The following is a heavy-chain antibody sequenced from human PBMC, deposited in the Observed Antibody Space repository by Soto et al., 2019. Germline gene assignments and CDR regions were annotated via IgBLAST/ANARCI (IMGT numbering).Heavy chain of an antibody. CDR1: GFTFDDYA. J-gene: IGHJ4*02. D-gene: IGHD2-21*02. CDR3: AKDKSSTSATIARVGTPTYFDY. CDR2: ISWNSGSI. V-gene: IGHV3-9*01. Sequence: SGGSLRLSCAASGFTFDDYAMHWVRQAPGKGLEWVSGISWNSGSIGYADSVKGRFTISRDNAKNSLYLQMNSLRAEDTALYYCAKDKSSTSATIARVGTPTYFDYWGQGTLVTVSS.